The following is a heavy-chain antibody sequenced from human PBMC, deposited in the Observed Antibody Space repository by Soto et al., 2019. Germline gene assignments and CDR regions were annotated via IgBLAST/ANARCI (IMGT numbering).Heavy chain of an antibody. CDR1: GFSFGSYT. CDR2: ISWNGGSS. Sequence: EEQLVESGGAVVQPGGSLRLSCEASGFSFGSYTMHWVRQAPGKGLEWVSLISWNGGSSFYADSVKGRFTISRDNSKEPLYLQMNNLRPEDSALYYCAKKKEGDGWGGGDVWGHGTTVTVSS. J-gene: IGHJ6*02. CDR3: AKKKEGDGWGGGDV. D-gene: IGHD3-16*01. V-gene: IGHV3-43*01.